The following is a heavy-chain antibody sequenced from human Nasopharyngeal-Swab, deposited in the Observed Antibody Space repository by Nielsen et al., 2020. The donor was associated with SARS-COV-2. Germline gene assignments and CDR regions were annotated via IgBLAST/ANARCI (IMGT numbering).Heavy chain of an antibody. CDR1: GFTFSSYA. V-gene: IGHV3-30-3*01. CDR2: ISYDGSNK. Sequence: GGSLRLSCAASGFTFSSYAMHWVRQAPGKGLEWVAVISYDGSNKYYADSVKGRFTISRDNSKNTLYLQMNSLRAEDTAVYYCARDSTYYDSIPSDYWGQGTLVTVSS. CDR3: ARDSTYYDSIPSDY. J-gene: IGHJ4*02. D-gene: IGHD3-22*01.